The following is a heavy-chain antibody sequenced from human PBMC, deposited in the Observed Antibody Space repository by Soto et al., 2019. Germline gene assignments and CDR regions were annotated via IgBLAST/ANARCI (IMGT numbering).Heavy chain of an antibody. Sequence: GGSLRLSCAASGFTFSSYGMHWVRQAPGKGLEWVAVIWYDGSNKYYADSVKGRFTISRDNSKNTLYLQMNSLRAEDTAVYYCARAPITMIAPNIHFDYWGQGTLVTVSS. CDR2: IWYDGSNK. J-gene: IGHJ4*02. CDR3: ARAPITMIAPNIHFDY. V-gene: IGHV3-33*01. CDR1: GFTFSSYG. D-gene: IGHD3-22*01.